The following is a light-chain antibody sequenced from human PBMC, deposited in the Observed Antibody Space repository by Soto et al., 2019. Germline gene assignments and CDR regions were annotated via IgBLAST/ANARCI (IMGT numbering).Light chain of an antibody. Sequence: EIVLTQSPGTLSLSPGERATLSCRASQSFSSNYLAWYQQKPGQAPRILIYGATTRATGIPDRFSGSESGTDFTLTISRLEPEDSAVYYCQQCSSVGTFGQGTKV. V-gene: IGKV3-20*01. CDR1: QSFSSNY. J-gene: IGKJ1*01. CDR3: QQCSSVGT. CDR2: GAT.